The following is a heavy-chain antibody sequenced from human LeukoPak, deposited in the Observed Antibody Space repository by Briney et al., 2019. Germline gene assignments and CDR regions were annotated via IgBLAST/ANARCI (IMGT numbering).Heavy chain of an antibody. V-gene: IGHV3-21*01. D-gene: IGHD6-19*01. J-gene: IGHJ4*02. Sequence: GGSLRLSCAASGFTFSSYSMNWVRQAPGKGLEWVSSISSSSSYIYYADSVKGRFTISRDNSKNTLYLQMNSLRAEDTAVYYCARDRVGIAVAGTIGYWGQGTLVTVSS. CDR2: ISSSSSYI. CDR3: ARDRVGIAVAGTIGY. CDR1: GFTFSSYS.